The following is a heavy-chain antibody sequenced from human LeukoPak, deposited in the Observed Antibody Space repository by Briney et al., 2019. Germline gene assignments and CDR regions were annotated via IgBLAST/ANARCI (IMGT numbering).Heavy chain of an antibody. D-gene: IGHD6-19*01. Sequence: GGSLRLSCAASGFTFSSYGMHWVRQAPGKGLEWVAVIWYGGSNKYYADSVKGRFTISRDNSKNTLYLQMNSLRAEDTAVYYCAKELRTVAGVAEDAFDIWGQGTMVTVSS. CDR1: GFTFSSYG. CDR2: IWYGGSNK. CDR3: AKELRTVAGVAEDAFDI. J-gene: IGHJ3*02. V-gene: IGHV3-30*02.